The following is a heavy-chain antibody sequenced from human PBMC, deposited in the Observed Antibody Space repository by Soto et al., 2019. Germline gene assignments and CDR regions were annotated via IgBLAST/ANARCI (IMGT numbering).Heavy chain of an antibody. CDR2: IYDSGTT. D-gene: IGHD1-26*01. CDR1: GGSITSDYSC. J-gene: IGHJ6*02. V-gene: IGHV4-30-4*01. Sequence: PSETLSLTCTVSGGSITSDYSCWSWIRQPPGEGLEWIGHIYDSGTTYTNPSLRSRVSISVDTSKNLFSLKLSSVTAADTAVYYFARHPVGVGGLDVWGQGTSVTVSS. CDR3: ARHPVGVGGLDV.